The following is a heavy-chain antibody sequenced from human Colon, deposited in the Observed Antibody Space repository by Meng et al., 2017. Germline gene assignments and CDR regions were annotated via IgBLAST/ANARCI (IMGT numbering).Heavy chain of an antibody. CDR2: ISTYNGNT. Sequence: QVELVQSRAEVKQPGASVKVSCKASNYTFTAFSITWVRQAPGQGLEWMGWISTYNGNTNYAQKFQGRVTLTTDTSTSTAYMELRSLGSDDTAVYYCARGWGTTRYSYSDYWGQGTLVTVSS. CDR3: ARGWGTTRYSYSDY. J-gene: IGHJ4*02. D-gene: IGHD3-16*01. V-gene: IGHV1-18*01. CDR1: NYTFTAFS.